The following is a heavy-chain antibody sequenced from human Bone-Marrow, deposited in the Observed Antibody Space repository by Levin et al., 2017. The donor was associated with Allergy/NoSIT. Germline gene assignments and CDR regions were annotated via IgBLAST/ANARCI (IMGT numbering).Heavy chain of an antibody. CDR3: CTDGGLWSNHFGY. V-gene: IGHV3-15*01. CDR2: FKSKIDGGTI. D-gene: IGHD3-10*01. CDR1: GFSFTNAW. J-gene: IGHJ4*02. Sequence: GGSLRLSCVASGFSFTNAWMSWVRQAPGKGPEWVGRFKSKIDGGTIDYAAPVKGRFTISRDDSKNVFSLQMNNLQIEDTGVYYCCTDGGLWSNHFGYWGQGTLVTVSS.